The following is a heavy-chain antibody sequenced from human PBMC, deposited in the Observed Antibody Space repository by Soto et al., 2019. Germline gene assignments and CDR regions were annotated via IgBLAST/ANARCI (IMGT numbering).Heavy chain of an antibody. D-gene: IGHD3-22*01. CDR2: IWHDGSNK. V-gene: IGHV3-33*01. CDR1: GFTFSSYG. CDR3: TTDSYSTMIVVRFDN. J-gene: IGHJ4*01. Sequence: GGSLRLSCAASGFTFSSYGMHWVRQAPGKGLEWVAVIWHDGSNKYYADSVKGRFTISRDNSKNTLYLQMNSLRAEDTAVYYCTTDSYSTMIVVRFDNWGHGTLVTVS.